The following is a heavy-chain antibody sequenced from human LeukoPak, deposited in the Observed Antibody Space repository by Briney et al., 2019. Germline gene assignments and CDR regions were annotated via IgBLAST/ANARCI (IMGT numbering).Heavy chain of an antibody. CDR3: ARMRGGEDYFDY. J-gene: IGHJ4*02. Sequence: SETLSLTCTVSGGSISSDSYYWAWIRQPPGKGLEWIGYIYYSGSTNYNPSLKSRVTISVDTSKNQFSLKLSSVTAADTAVYYCARMRGGEDYFDYWGQGTLVTVSS. CDR2: IYYSGST. CDR1: GGSISSDSYY. D-gene: IGHD2-21*01. V-gene: IGHV4-61*01.